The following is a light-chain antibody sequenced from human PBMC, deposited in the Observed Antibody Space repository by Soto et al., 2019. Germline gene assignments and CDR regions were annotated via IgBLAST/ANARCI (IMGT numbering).Light chain of an antibody. V-gene: IGKV3-11*01. Sequence: EIVLTQSPATLSLSPGERATLSCRASQSVSSYLAWYQQKPGQAPRLLIYDASNRATGIPARFSGSGSGTDFTLTISSLEPEDFAVYYCQQRSSWPTFGGGTKGDIK. CDR2: DAS. CDR1: QSVSSY. CDR3: QQRSSWPT. J-gene: IGKJ4*01.